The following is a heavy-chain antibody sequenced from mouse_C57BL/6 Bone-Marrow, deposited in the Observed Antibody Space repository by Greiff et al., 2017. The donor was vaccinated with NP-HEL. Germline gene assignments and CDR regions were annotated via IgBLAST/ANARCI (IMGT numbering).Heavy chain of an antibody. CDR2: ISNGGGST. CDR3: AREAYGNYLFAY. V-gene: IGHV5-12*01. Sequence: DVMLVESGGGLVQPGGSLKLSCAASGFTFSDYYMYWVRQTPEKRLEWVAYISNGGGSTYYPDTVKGRFTISRDNAKNTLYLQMSRLKSEDTAMYYCAREAYGNYLFAYWGQGTLVTVSA. J-gene: IGHJ3*01. CDR1: GFTFSDYY. D-gene: IGHD2-10*02.